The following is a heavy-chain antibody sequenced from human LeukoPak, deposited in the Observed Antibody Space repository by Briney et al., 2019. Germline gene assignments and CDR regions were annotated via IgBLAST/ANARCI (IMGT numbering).Heavy chain of an antibody. CDR2: ISAYNSNT. CDR3: ARGSSGRDY. V-gene: IGHV1-18*01. Sequence: GASVKVSCKASGDTFSSYAITWVRQTPGQGLEWMGWISAYNSNTNYAQKLQGRVTMTTDTSTSTAYMELRSLRSDDTAVYYCARGSSGRDYWGQGTLVTVSS. J-gene: IGHJ4*02. CDR1: GDTFSSYA. D-gene: IGHD6-19*01.